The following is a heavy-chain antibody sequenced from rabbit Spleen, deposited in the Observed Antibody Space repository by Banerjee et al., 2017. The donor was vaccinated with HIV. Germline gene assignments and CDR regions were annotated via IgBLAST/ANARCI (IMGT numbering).Heavy chain of an antibody. J-gene: IGHJ4*01. Sequence: QSLEESGGDLVKTGASLTLTCTASGVSFSSRYYMCWVRQAPGKGLEWIACIYSGSSGDTYYASWAKGRITISKTSSTTVTLQMTSLTVADTATYFCARDAGSGDYIDVYFDLLGPGTLVTVS. D-gene: IGHD8-1*01. V-gene: IGHV1S40*01. CDR3: ARDAGSGDYIDVYFDL. CDR2: IYSGSSGDT. CDR1: GVSFSSRYY.